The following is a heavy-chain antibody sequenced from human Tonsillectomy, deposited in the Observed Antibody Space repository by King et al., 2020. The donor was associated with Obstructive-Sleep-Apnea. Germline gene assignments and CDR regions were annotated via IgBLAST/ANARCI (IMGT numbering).Heavy chain of an antibody. D-gene: IGHD5-18*01. CDR3: ARGSYGFKQHNWFDP. J-gene: IGHJ5*02. CDR2: INPNSGGT. V-gene: IGHV1-2*02. CDR1: GYTFTGYY. Sequence: VQLVESGAEVKKPGASVKVSCKASGYTFTGYYMHWVRQAPGQGLERMGWINPNSGGTNYGQKFQGRVTMTRDTSISTAYMELSRLRADYTAIYYCARGSYGFKQHNWFDPWGQGTLVTVSS.